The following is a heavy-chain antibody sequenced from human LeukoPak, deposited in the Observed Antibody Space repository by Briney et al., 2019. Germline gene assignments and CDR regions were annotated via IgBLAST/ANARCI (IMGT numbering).Heavy chain of an antibody. J-gene: IGHJ4*02. V-gene: IGHV3-9*01. D-gene: IGHD3-9*01. CDR1: GFTFDDYA. CDR3: AKGHFDWLQAPFDY. Sequence: QPGGSLRLSCAASGFTFDDYAMHWVRQAPGKGLEWVSGISWNSGSIGYADSVKGRFTISRDNAKNSLYLQMNSLRAEDTALYYCAKGHFDWLQAPFDYWGQGTPVTVSS. CDR2: ISWNSGSI.